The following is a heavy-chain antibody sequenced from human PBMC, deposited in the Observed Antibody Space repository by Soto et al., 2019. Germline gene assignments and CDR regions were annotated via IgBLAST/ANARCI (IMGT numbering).Heavy chain of an antibody. Sequence: ASVKVSCKASGGTFSSYAISWVRQAPGQGFDLLGGFILIFGTANYAQKFQGRVTITADESTSTAYMELSSLRSEDTAVYYCASMTYGGNDYYYGMDVWGQGTTVTVSS. D-gene: IGHD4-17*01. J-gene: IGHJ6*02. CDR2: FILIFGTA. V-gene: IGHV1-69*13. CDR3: ASMTYGGNDYYYGMDV. CDR1: GGTFSSYA.